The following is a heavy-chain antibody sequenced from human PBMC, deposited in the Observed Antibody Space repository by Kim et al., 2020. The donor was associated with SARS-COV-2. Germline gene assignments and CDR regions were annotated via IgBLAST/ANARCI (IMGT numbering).Heavy chain of an antibody. CDR1: GFTFSSYG. J-gene: IGHJ6*02. CDR3: AKEEGYCSSTSCSKDLYYYGMDV. D-gene: IGHD2-2*01. CDR2: IWYDGSNK. V-gene: IGHV3-33*06. Sequence: GGSLRLSCAASGFTFSSYGMHWVRQAPGKGLEWVAVIWYDGSNKYYADSVKGRFTISRDNSKNTLYLQMNSLRAEDTAVYYCAKEEGYCSSTSCSKDLYYYGMDVWGQGTTVTVSS.